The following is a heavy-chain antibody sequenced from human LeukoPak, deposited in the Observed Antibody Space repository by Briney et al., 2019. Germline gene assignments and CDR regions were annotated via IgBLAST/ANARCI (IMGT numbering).Heavy chain of an antibody. V-gene: IGHV4-59*01. CDR3: ARKEGPMVRGVHDAFDI. CDR2: IYYSGST. J-gene: IGHJ3*02. CDR1: GGSISSYY. D-gene: IGHD3-10*01. Sequence: SETLSLTCTASGGSISSYYWSWIRQPPGKGLEWIGYIYYSGSTNYNPSLKSRVTISVDTSKNQFSLKLSSVTAADTAVYYCARKEGPMVRGVHDAFDIWGQGTMVTVSS.